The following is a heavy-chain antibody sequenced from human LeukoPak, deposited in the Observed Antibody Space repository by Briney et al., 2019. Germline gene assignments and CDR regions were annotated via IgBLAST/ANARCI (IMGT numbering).Heavy chain of an antibody. J-gene: IGHJ5*02. V-gene: IGHV3-21*01. CDR3: AILLAGYSSRWLFDP. Sequence: VGSLRLSCAASGVTFSSYSMNWVRQAPGKGLEWVSSISSSSSYIYYADSVKGRVTISRENAKTSLYLQMNSLRAEDTAVYYSAILLAGYSSRWLFDPWGQGTLVTASS. CDR2: ISSSSSYI. D-gene: IGHD6-13*01. CDR1: GVTFSSYS.